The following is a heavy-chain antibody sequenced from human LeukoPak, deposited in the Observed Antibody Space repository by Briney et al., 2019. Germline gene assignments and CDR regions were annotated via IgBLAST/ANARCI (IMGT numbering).Heavy chain of an antibody. V-gene: IGHV3-30*02. CDR2: IRYDGSNK. CDR1: GLTFSSYG. D-gene: IGHD6-13*01. J-gene: IGHJ3*01. Sequence: PGGSLRLPCAASGLTFSSYGMHWVRQAPGKGLEWVAFIRYDGSNKYYADSVKGRFTISRDNSKNTLYLQMNSLRAEDTAVYYCAKELVSSSWYGDAFDVWGQGTMVTVSS. CDR3: AKELVSSSWYGDAFDV.